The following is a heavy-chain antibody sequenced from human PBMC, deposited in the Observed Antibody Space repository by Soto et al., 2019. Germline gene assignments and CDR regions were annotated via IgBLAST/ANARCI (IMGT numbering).Heavy chain of an antibody. V-gene: IGHV4-59*01. CDR3: ARSVAAPGAHIDY. Sequence: SETLSLTCSVSGGSISGSYWSWIRQSPGKGLEWLGYVYYTGSTNYSPSLRSRVSISVDTSKNEFSLRLSSVTAADTAVYFCARSVAAPGAHIDYWGQGTQVTVSS. CDR2: VYYTGST. J-gene: IGHJ4*02. D-gene: IGHD6-13*01. CDR1: GGSISGSY.